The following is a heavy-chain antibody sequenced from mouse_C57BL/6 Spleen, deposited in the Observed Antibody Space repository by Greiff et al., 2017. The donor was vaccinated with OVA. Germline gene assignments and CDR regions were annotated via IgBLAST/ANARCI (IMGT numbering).Heavy chain of an antibody. CDR3: ARYIPSYYFDY. CDR2: IRNKANGYTT. CDR1: GFTFTDYY. Sequence: LQESGGGLVQPGGSLSLSYAASGFTFTDYYMSWVRQPPGKALEWLGFIRNKANGYTTEYSASVKGRFTISRDNSQSILYLQMNALRAEDSATYYCARYIPSYYFDYWGQGTTLTVSS. V-gene: IGHV7-3*01. J-gene: IGHJ2*01.